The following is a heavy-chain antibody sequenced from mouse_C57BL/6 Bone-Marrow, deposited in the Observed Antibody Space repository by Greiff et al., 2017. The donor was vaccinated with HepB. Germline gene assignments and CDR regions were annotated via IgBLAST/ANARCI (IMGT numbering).Heavy chain of an antibody. Sequence: VKLVESGPELVKPGASVKISCKASGYAFSSSWMNWVKQRPGKGLEWIGRIYPGDGDTNYNGKFKGKATLTADKSSSTAYMQLSSLTSEDSAVYFCARCYGSSYGFAYWGQGTLVTVSA. D-gene: IGHD1-1*01. J-gene: IGHJ3*01. CDR1: GYAFSSSW. V-gene: IGHV1-82*01. CDR2: IYPGDGDT. CDR3: ARCYGSSYGFAY.